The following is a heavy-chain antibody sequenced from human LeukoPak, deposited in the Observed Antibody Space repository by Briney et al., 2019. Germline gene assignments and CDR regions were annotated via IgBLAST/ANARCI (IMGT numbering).Heavy chain of an antibody. CDR2: INTNTGNP. CDR3: ARDLELAREGVLRYFYWLLYQRGSFDY. CDR1: EYTFTSYA. Sequence: GASVKVSCNASEYTFTSYAMYWVRQAPGQGLEWMGWINTNTGNPTYAQAFTGRFVFSLDTSVSTAYLQISSLKADDTAVYYCARDLELAREGVLRYFYWLLYQRGSFDYWGQGTLVTVSS. J-gene: IGHJ4*02. V-gene: IGHV7-4-1*02. D-gene: IGHD3-9*01.